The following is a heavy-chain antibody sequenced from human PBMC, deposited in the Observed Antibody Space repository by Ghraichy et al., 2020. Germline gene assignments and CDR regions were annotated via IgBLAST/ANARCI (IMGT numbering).Heavy chain of an antibody. CDR2: INPNSGGT. J-gene: IGHJ6*02. Sequence: ASVKVSCKASGYTFTGYYMHWVRQAPGQGLEWMGWINPNSGGTNYAQKFQGRVTMTRDTSISTAYMELSRLRSDDTAVYYCARFGLVVVPAAGDYYYGMDVWGQGTTVTVSS. D-gene: IGHD2-2*01. V-gene: IGHV1-2*02. CDR3: ARFGLVVVPAAGDYYYGMDV. CDR1: GYTFTGYY.